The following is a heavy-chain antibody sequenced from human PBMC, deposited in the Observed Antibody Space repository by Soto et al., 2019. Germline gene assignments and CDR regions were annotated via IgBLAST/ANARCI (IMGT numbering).Heavy chain of an antibody. J-gene: IGHJ6*02. CDR1: GYTFSDFD. CDR3: ARGNPFNYAGFDV. D-gene: IGHD3-16*01. Sequence: QAHLEQSGTELKRPGASVNVSCKASGYTFSDFDINWLRQASGQGPEWMGWMNAKSGDTFFAQRFQDKFNMTWDTSLSTAYMEVGSLTSDDTAIYYCARGNPFNYAGFDVWGQGTTVAVSS. V-gene: IGHV1-8*01. CDR2: MNAKSGDT.